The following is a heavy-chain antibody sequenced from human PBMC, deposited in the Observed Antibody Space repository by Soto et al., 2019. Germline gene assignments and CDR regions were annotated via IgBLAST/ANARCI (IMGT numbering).Heavy chain of an antibody. V-gene: IGHV1-24*01. Sequence: ASVKVSCKVSGYTLTELSVHWVRQAPGKGLEWMGGFNPEDGKTGYAQKFQGRVTMTRNTSISTAYMELSSLRSEDTAVYYCARVGDIVVVPAAYDYYYYYMDVWGKGTTVTVSS. CDR1: GYTLTELS. J-gene: IGHJ6*03. CDR2: FNPEDGKT. CDR3: ARVGDIVVVPAAYDYYYYYMDV. D-gene: IGHD2-2*01.